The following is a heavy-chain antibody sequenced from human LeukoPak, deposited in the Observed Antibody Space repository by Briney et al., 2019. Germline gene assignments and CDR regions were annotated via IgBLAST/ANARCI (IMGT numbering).Heavy chain of an antibody. CDR3: ARSAASRYCSGGSCSDYGMDV. Sequence: SETLSLTCTVSGGSISSYYWSWIRQPAGKGLEWIGRIYTSGSTNYNPSLKSRATMSVDTSKNQFSLKLSSVTAADTAVYYCARSAASRYCSGGSCSDYGMDVWGQGTTVTVSS. V-gene: IGHV4-4*07. J-gene: IGHJ6*02. CDR1: GGSISSYY. D-gene: IGHD2-15*01. CDR2: IYTSGST.